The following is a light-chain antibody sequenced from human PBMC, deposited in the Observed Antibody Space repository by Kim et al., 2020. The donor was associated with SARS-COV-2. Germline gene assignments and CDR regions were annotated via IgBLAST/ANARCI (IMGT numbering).Light chain of an antibody. J-gene: IGKJ5*01. CDR3: QQYNSLPVT. CDR2: DGS. CDR1: QDIRNF. Sequence: ASVGDIVTITCQASQDIRNFLNWFRQKPGKAPNLLIYDGSNLETGVPSRFSGSGSGTDFTLTINSLQPEDIATYYCQQYNSLPVTFGQGTRLEIK. V-gene: IGKV1-33*01.